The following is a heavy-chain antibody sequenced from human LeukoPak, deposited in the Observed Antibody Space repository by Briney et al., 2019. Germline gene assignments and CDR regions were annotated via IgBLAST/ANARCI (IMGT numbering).Heavy chain of an antibody. CDR1: GFTFSRYS. V-gene: IGHV3-21*01. D-gene: IGHD2-15*01. J-gene: IGHJ5*02. Sequence: GGSLRLSCAASGFTFSRYSMNWVRQAPGKGLEWVSSISSSSSYIYYADSVKGRLTITRDNAKNSLYLQMNSLRAEDTAVYYCAREVVAATHNWFDPWGQGTLVTVSS. CDR2: ISSSSSYI. CDR3: AREVVAATHNWFDP.